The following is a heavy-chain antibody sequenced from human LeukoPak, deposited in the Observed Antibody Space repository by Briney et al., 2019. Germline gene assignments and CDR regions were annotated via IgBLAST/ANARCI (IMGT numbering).Heavy chain of an antibody. D-gene: IGHD3-3*02. CDR1: GFTLGSYT. CDR3: ARAVISIFDN. CDR2: ISSSSSTI. Sequence: PGGSLRLSCAASGFTLGSYTMNWVRQAPGKGLEWVSYISSSSSTIQYADSVKGRFTNSRDNAENSLYLQMNSLGVEDTAVYYCARAVISIFDNWGQGTLVTVSS. J-gene: IGHJ4*02. V-gene: IGHV3-48*01.